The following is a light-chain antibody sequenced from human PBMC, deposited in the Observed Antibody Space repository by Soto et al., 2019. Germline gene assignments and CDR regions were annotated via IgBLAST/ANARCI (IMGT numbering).Light chain of an antibody. CDR1: SSFNY. CDR3: SAYTSNTWV. V-gene: IGLV2-14*01. CDR2: EFS. Sequence: QSALTQPASVSGSPGQSITISCTGASSFNYVSWYQQYPGQAPKLLIYEFSNRPSGVSNRFSGSKSGNTASLTISGLQAEDEADYYCSAYTSNTWVFGGGTQLTVL. J-gene: IGLJ3*02.